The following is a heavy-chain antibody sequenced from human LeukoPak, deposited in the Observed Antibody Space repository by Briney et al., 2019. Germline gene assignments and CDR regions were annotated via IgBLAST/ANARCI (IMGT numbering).Heavy chain of an antibody. D-gene: IGHD5-18*01. Sequence: ASVKVSCKGSGYTLTELSMHWVRQAPGKGLEWMGGFDPEDGETIYAQKFQGRVTMTEDTSTDTAYMELSSLRSEDTAVYYCATAEGSGYSYGYGVLGYWGQGTLVTVSS. CDR3: ATAEGSGYSYGYGVLGY. V-gene: IGHV1-24*01. J-gene: IGHJ4*02. CDR2: FDPEDGET. CDR1: GYTLTELS.